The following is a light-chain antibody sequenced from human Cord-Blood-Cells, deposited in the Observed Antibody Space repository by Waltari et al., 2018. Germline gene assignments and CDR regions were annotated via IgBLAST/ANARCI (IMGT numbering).Light chain of an antibody. CDR1: QSISSY. J-gene: IGKJ3*01. Sequence: DIQMTQSPSSLSASVGDRVTITCRATQSISSYLKWYQQKPGKAPKLLIYAASSLQSGVPSRFSGSGSGADCTLTISSLPPEDFAPYYCQQSYSTLFTFGPGTKVDIK. V-gene: IGKV1-39*01. CDR2: AAS. CDR3: QQSYSTLFT.